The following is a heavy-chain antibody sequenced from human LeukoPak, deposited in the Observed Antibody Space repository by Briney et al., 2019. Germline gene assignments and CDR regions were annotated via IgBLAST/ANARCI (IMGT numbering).Heavy chain of an antibody. CDR3: ARGDNAGNYNSHY. CDR2: IYYSGTT. Sequence: PSETLSLTCTVSGGSIIGYYLSWVRQPPGKGLEWIGYIYYSGTTNYNPSLKSRVTISVDTSKNQFSLKLNSVTAADTAVYYCARGDNAGNYNSHYWGQGTLVTVSS. CDR1: GGSIIGYY. J-gene: IGHJ4*02. D-gene: IGHD3-10*01. V-gene: IGHV4-59*01.